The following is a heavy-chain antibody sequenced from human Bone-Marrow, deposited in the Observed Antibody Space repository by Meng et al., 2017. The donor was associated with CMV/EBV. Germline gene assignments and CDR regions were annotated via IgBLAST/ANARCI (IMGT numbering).Heavy chain of an antibody. Sequence: SETLSLTCTVSGGSISSYYWSWIRQPPGKGLEWIGHIFYGGSTNYNPSLKSRVTISADTSKRQFSLKLNSVTAADTAVYYCTRGPGKYYYGSGSYPIDFWGQGTLVTVSS. D-gene: IGHD3-10*01. CDR2: IFYGGST. CDR1: GGSISSYY. V-gene: IGHV4-59*01. CDR3: TRGPGKYYYGSGSYPIDF. J-gene: IGHJ4*02.